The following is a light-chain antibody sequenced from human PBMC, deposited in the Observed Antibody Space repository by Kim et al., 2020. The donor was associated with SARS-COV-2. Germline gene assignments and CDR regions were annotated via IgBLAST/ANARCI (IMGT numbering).Light chain of an antibody. CDR3: CSFTGIGVV. V-gene: IGLV2-23*02. CDR2: EVT. CDR1: TSDVGNYNL. J-gene: IGLJ2*01. Sequence: PEQSITISCPETTSDVGNYNLISWYQQHPGKAPKLIIYEVTKRPSGVSNRFSGSKSGNTASLTISGLQAEDDADYYCCSFTGIGVVFGGGTQLTVL.